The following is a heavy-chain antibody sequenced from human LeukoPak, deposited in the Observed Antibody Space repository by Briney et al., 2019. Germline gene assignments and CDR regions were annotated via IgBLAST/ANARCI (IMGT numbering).Heavy chain of an antibody. CDR1: GFMLSVYY. CDR3: ARRGIQLWPHDDY. D-gene: IGHD5-18*01. Sequence: PGGSLRLSCEASGFMLSVYYMSWFRLAPGKGLEWVSYISNSGSTIYYADSVRGRFTISRDNAKNSLYLQMNSLRAEDTAVYYCARRGIQLWPHDDYWGQGTLVTVSS. J-gene: IGHJ4*02. V-gene: IGHV3-11*04. CDR2: ISNSGSTI.